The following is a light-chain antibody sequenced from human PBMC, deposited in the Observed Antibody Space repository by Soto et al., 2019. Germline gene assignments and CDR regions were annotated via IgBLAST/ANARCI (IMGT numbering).Light chain of an antibody. CDR1: SGYTDYR. J-gene: IGLJ3*02. CDR3: GADHGSGGNFVTV. Sequence: QPVLTQPPSASASLGASVTLTCTLSSGYTDYRVDWYQQRPGKGPRFVMRVGTGGIVGSKGDGIPDRFSALGSGLNRYLTIKNLQEEDEGDFHCGADHGSGGNFVTVFGGGTKLTVL. V-gene: IGLV9-49*01. CDR2: VGTGGIVG.